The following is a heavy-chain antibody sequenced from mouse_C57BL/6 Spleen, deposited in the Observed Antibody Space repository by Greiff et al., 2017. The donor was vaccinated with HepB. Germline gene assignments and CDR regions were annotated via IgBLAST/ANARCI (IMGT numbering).Heavy chain of an antibody. V-gene: IGHV5-6*01. CDR3: ARQDYGSSYDYFDY. Sequence: EVQLVESGGDLVKPGGSLKLSCAASGFTFSSYGMSWVRQTPDKRLEWVATISSGGSYTYYPDSVKGRFPISRDNAKNTLYLQMSSLKSEDTAMYYCARQDYGSSYDYFDYWGQGTTLTVSS. D-gene: IGHD1-1*01. CDR1: GFTFSSYG. CDR2: ISSGGSYT. J-gene: IGHJ2*01.